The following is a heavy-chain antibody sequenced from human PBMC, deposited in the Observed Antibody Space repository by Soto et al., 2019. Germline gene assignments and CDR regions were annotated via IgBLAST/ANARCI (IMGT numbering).Heavy chain of an antibody. CDR1: GYNFTSHY. V-gene: IGHV1-46*01. CDR3: ARGWYSGSDTTLYYGMDV. J-gene: IGHJ6*02. Sequence: GASVKVSCKTSGYNFTSHYIHWVRQAPGQRLESMGIIYPRGGSTIYAQKFQGKATMTRDTSTHTLYMELSSLRSEDTAIYYCARGWYSGSDTTLYYGMDVWGQGTTVTVSS. CDR2: IYPRGGST. D-gene: IGHD1-26*01.